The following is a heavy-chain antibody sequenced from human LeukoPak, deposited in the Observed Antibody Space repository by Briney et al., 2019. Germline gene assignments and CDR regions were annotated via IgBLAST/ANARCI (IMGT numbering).Heavy chain of an antibody. D-gene: IGHD2-2*02. CDR3: ARLPAAIPYYYYYGMDV. CDR2: ISWNSGSI. V-gene: IGHV3-9*01. CDR1: GFTFDDYA. J-gene: IGHJ6*02. Sequence: GGSLRLSCAASGFTFDDYAMHWVRQAPGKGLEWVSGISWNSGSIGYADSVKGRFTISRDNAKNSLYLQMNSLRAEDTALYYCARLPAAIPYYYYYGMDVWGQGTTVTVSS.